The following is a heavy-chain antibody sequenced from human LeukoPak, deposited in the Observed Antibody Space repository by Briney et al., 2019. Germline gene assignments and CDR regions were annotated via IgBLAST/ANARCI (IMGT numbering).Heavy chain of an antibody. J-gene: IGHJ4*02. CDR3: ARVLIDYGDVNFDY. CDR2: IYYSGST. CDR1: GGSISSYY. Sequence: SETLSLTCTVTGGSISSYYWSWIRQPPSHGLSLIGDIYYSGSTNYNPSLKSRGTISVDKSKNQFSLKLSSVTAADTAVYYCARVLIDYGDVNFDYWGQGTLVTVSS. D-gene: IGHD4-17*01. V-gene: IGHV4-59*01.